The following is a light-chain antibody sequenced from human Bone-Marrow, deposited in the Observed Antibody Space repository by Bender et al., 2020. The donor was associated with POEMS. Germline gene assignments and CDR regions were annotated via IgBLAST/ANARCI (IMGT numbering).Light chain of an antibody. J-gene: IGLJ3*02. Sequence: QSVLTQPPSASGTPGQRVTISCSASSSNIGLHSINWYQQVPGTAPKLLMYNYDQRPSGVPDRFSGSMSGTSASLAISGLRAEDEADYYCAAWVGSLQSRVFGGGTRVTVL. CDR1: SSNIGLHS. CDR3: AAWVGSLQSRV. CDR2: NYD. V-gene: IGLV1-44*01.